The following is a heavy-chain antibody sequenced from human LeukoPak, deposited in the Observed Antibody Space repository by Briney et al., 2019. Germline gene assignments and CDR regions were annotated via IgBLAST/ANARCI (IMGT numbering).Heavy chain of an antibody. CDR3: ARTARGYSGYGLIRSDWYFDL. V-gene: IGHV1-46*01. CDR2: INPSGGST. CDR1: GYTFTSYY. J-gene: IGHJ2*01. D-gene: IGHD5-12*01. Sequence: GASVKVSCKASGYTFTSYYMHWVRQAPGQGLEWMGIINPSGGSTSYAQKFQGRVTMTRDTSTSTVYMELSSLRSEDTAVYYCARTARGYSGYGLIRSDWYFDLWGRGTLVTVSS.